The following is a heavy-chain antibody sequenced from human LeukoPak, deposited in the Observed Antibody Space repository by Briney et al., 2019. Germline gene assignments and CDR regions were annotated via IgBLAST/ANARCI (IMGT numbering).Heavy chain of an antibody. CDR1: GFTFSSCG. CDR2: ISSTGSYI. V-gene: IGHV3-21*01. J-gene: IGHJ6*04. D-gene: IGHD3-10*02. CDR3: AELGITMIGGV. Sequence: GGSLRLSCAASGFTFSSCGMNWVRQAPGKGLEWVSSISSTGSYIYYADSVKGRFTISRDNAKNSLYLQMNSLRAEDTAVYYCAELGITMIGGVWGKGTTVTISS.